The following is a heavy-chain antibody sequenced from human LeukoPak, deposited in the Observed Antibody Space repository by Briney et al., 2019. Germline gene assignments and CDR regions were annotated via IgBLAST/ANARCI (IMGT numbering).Heavy chain of an antibody. V-gene: IGHV3-43*02. D-gene: IGHD3-9*01. CDR2: ISGDGGST. CDR1: GFTFDDYA. Sequence: AGSLRLSCAASGFTFDDYAMHWVRQAPGKGLEWVSLISGDGGSTYYADSVKGPFTISRDNSKNSLYLQMNSLRTEDTALYYCAKGDWSPPYYHRDVWGKGTTVTVSS. J-gene: IGHJ6*03. CDR3: AKGDWSPPYYHRDV.